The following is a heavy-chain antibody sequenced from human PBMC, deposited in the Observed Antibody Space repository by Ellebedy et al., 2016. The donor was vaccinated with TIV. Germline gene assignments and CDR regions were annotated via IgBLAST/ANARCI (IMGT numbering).Heavy chain of an antibody. D-gene: IGHD6-19*01. CDR3: ARQPRYSSGWYKSLDLDY. V-gene: IGHV4-59*08. CDR1: GGSISSYY. J-gene: IGHJ4*02. CDR2: IYYSGST. Sequence: MPSETLSLTCTVSGGSISSYYWSRIRQPPGKELEWIGYIYYSGSTNYNPSLKSRVTISVDTSKNQFSLRLSSVTAADTAVYYCARQPRYSSGWYKSLDLDYWGQGTLVTVSS.